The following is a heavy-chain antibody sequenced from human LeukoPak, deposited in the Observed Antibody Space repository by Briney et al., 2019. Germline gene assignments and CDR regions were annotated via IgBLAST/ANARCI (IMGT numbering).Heavy chain of an antibody. CDR1: GGTFSSYA. J-gene: IGHJ6*02. CDR3: ARGGIAAAGTIEDYYYYGMDV. D-gene: IGHD6-13*01. Sequence: SVTVSCKASGGTFSSYAISWVRQAPGQGLEWMGRIIPIFGIANYAQKFQGRVTITADKSTSTAYMELSSLRSEDTAVYYCARGGIAAAGTIEDYYYYGMDVWGQGTTVTVSS. CDR2: IIPIFGIA. V-gene: IGHV1-69*04.